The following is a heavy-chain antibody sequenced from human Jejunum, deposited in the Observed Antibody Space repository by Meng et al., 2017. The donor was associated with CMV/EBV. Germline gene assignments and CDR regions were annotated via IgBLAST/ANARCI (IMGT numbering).Heavy chain of an antibody. V-gene: IGHV3-21*01. D-gene: IGHD4-17*01. CDR1: GFTFTSYS. J-gene: IGHJ5*02. CDR3: ARAIDYGDPNWFDT. CDR2: ISGSSTYI. Sequence: SGFTFTSYSITWVRQAPGKGLEWLSYISGSSTYIYHADSVKGRFTISKDNAKNSVYLQMNGLRAEDAAVYYCARAIDYGDPNWFDTWGQGTLVTVSS.